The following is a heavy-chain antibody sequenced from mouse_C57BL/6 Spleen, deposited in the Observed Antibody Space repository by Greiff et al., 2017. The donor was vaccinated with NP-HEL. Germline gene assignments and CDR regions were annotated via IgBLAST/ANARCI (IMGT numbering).Heavy chain of an antibody. CDR2: IHPNSGST. J-gene: IGHJ4*01. Sequence: QVQLQQPGAELVKPGASVKLSCKASGYTFTSYWMHWVKQRPGQGLEWIGMIHPNSGSTNYNEKFKSKATLTVDKSSSTAYMQLSSLTSEDSAVYYCARSAKPPYAMDYWGQGTSVTVSS. V-gene: IGHV1-64*01. D-gene: IGHD6-1*01. CDR3: ARSAKPPYAMDY. CDR1: GYTFTSYW.